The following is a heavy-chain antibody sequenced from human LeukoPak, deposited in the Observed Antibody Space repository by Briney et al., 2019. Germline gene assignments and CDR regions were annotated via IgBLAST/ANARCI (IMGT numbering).Heavy chain of an antibody. CDR2: INPNSGGT. D-gene: IGHD3-22*01. V-gene: IGHV1-2*02. J-gene: IGHJ4*02. CDR1: GYTFTGYY. CDR3: ASPYYYDSSGYHY. Sequence: GASVKVSCKASGYTFTGYYMHWVRQAPGQGLEWMGWINPNSGGTNYAQKFQGRVTMTRDTSISTAYMELSRLRSDDTAVYYCASPYYYDSSGYHYWGQGTLVTVSS.